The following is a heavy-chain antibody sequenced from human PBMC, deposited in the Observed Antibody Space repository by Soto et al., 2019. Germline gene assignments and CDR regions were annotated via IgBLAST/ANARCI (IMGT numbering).Heavy chain of an antibody. V-gene: IGHV1-18*04. CDR2: ISVYNGKT. CDR3: ARDPTYYDFWSGDNRFDP. J-gene: IGHJ5*02. CDR1: GYTFTSSG. Sequence: QVQLVQSGAEVKKPGASVKVSCKASGYTFTSSGISWVRQAPGQGLEWMGWISVYNGKTNYAQNLQGRLTLTTDNSTSTAYMELRSLRSDDTAVYYCARDPTYYDFWSGDNRFDPWGQGTLVTVSS. D-gene: IGHD3-3*01.